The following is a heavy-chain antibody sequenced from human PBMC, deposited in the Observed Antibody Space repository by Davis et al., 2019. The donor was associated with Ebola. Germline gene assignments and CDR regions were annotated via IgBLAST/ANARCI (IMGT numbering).Heavy chain of an antibody. Sequence: ASVKVSCKASGYTFTSYAMHWVRQAPGQRLEWMGWINAGNGNTKYSQKFQGRVTITRDTSASTAYMELSSLRSEDTAVYYCARDYDFWSALDYWGQGTLVTVSS. CDR3: ARDYDFWSALDY. CDR2: INAGNGNT. V-gene: IGHV1-3*01. D-gene: IGHD3-3*01. CDR1: GYTFTSYA. J-gene: IGHJ4*02.